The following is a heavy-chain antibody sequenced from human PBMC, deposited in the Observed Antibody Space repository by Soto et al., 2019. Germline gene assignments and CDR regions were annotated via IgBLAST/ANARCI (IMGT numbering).Heavy chain of an antibody. V-gene: IGHV3-23*01. CDR3: AKERPGY. CDR2: ISASGGST. CDR1: GFSFSTYV. Sequence: EVQLLESGGGLVQPGGSLRLSCAASGFSFSTYVMSWVRQAPGKGLEWVSSISASGGSTYYVDSVKGRFTISRDNSKNTLYVQMNSLRADDTAVYYCAKERPGYWGQGTLVTVSP. J-gene: IGHJ4*02.